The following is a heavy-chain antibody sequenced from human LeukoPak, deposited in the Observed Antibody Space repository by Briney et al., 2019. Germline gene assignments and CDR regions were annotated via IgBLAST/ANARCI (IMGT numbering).Heavy chain of an antibody. CDR1: GFTFSSYG. V-gene: IGHV3-23*01. J-gene: IGHJ2*01. CDR2: IADDSTAT. Sequence: GGSLRLSCAASGFTFSSYGMNWVRQAPGKGPEWVSYIADDSTATYYPDSVKGRFTISRDNSKNTLSLLMNSLRAEDTAVYYCARGSFGTHWYFDLWGRGTLVTVSS. CDR3: ARGSFGTHWYFDL. D-gene: IGHD3-10*01.